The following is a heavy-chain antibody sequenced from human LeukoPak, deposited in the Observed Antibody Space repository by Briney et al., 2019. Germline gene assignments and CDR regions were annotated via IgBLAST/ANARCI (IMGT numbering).Heavy chain of an antibody. Sequence: GGSLRLSCAASGFTFNNYAMTWVRQAPGEGLEWVSTISGSGDSTDYADSVKGRFTISRDNSKNTLYLQMNSLRAEDTAVYYCAKATGGGYYYYMNVWGKGTTGTVSS. CDR3: AKATGGGYYYYMNV. CDR1: GFTFNNYA. V-gene: IGHV3-23*01. J-gene: IGHJ6*03. CDR2: ISGSGDST. D-gene: IGHD7-27*01.